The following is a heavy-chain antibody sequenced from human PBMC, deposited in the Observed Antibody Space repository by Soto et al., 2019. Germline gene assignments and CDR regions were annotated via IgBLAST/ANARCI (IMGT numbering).Heavy chain of an antibody. J-gene: IGHJ5*02. CDR3: ARDLGFCTSTGCSRRWFGP. Sequence: QVQLVQSGAEVKEPGASVKVSCKASGYTFTSSGISWLRQTPGQGLEWMGWISTSHGNTNFAQRFQDRVNMTTDTPTGTAYLELRSLRSDDTAVYYCARDLGFCTSTGCSRRWFGPWGQGNRVTVSS. CDR1: GYTFTSSG. D-gene: IGHD2-8*01. V-gene: IGHV1-18*01. CDR2: ISTSHGNT.